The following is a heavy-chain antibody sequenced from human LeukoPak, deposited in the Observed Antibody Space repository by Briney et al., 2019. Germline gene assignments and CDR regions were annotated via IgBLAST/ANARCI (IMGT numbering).Heavy chain of an antibody. CDR2: INPSGGST. Sequence: GASVKVSCKASGYTFTSYYMHWVRQAPGQGLEWMGIINPSGGSTSYAQKFQGRVTMTRDTSISTAYMELSRLRSDDTAVYYCARGGRYDVVVVPAAMNYWGQGTLVTVSS. J-gene: IGHJ4*02. CDR3: ARGGRYDVVVVPAAMNY. V-gene: IGHV1-46*01. D-gene: IGHD2-2*01. CDR1: GYTFTSYY.